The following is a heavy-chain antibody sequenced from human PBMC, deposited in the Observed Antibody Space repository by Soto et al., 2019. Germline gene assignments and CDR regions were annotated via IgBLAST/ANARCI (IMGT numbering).Heavy chain of an antibody. Sequence: QLQLQESGPGLVKPSETLSLTCTVSGGSIISSSYYWGWIRPPPGKGLEWIGSIYYSGSTGYNPSLNSRVTISVATTKTPYSQQLSSGTDADTAVYYCARHANHGSGWVDYWGQGTLVTVSS. J-gene: IGHJ4*02. CDR3: ARHANHGSGWVDY. CDR2: IYYSGST. V-gene: IGHV4-39*01. CDR1: GGSIISSSYY. D-gene: IGHD6-25*01.